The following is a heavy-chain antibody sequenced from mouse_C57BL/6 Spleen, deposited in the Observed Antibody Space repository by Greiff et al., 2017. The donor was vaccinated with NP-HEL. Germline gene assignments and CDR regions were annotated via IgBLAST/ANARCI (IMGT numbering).Heavy chain of an antibody. Sequence: QVQLKQSGAELVKPGASVKISCKASGYAFSSYWMNWVKQRPGKGLEWIGQIYPGDGDTNYNGKFKGKATLTADKSSSTAYMQLSSLTSEDSAVYFCARGGELRLRYYAMDYWGQGTSVTVSS. D-gene: IGHD3-2*02. V-gene: IGHV1-80*01. CDR2: IYPGDGDT. CDR1: GYAFSSYW. J-gene: IGHJ4*01. CDR3: ARGGELRLRYYAMDY.